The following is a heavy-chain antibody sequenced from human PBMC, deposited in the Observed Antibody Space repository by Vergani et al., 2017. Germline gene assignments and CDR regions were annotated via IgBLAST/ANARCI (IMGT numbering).Heavy chain of an antibody. CDR1: GFTFNQYG. Sequence: QVQLVESGGGVVQPGRSLRLSCAASGFTFNQYGMHWVRQAPGKGLEWVAVTWYDGNNKQYADSVKGRFTISRDNSKNTLYLQMNSLRAEDTAVYYCAKIFDYWGQGTLVTVSS. J-gene: IGHJ4*02. CDR2: TWYDGNNK. CDR3: AKIFDY. V-gene: IGHV3-33*06.